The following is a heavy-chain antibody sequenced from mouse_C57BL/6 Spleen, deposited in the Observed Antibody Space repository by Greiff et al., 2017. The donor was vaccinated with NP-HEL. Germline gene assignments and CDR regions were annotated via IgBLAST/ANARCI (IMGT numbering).Heavy chain of an antibody. Sequence: QVQLKQSDAELVKPGASVKISCKVSGYTFTDHTIHWMKQRPEQGLEWIGYIYPRDGSTKYNEKVKGKATLTADKSSRTAYMQLNSLTSEDAAVYFCARSYYYGSSYGYFDVWGTGTTVTVSS. J-gene: IGHJ1*03. D-gene: IGHD1-1*01. CDR2: IYPRDGST. V-gene: IGHV1-78*01. CDR1: GYTFTDHT. CDR3: ARSYYYGSSYGYFDV.